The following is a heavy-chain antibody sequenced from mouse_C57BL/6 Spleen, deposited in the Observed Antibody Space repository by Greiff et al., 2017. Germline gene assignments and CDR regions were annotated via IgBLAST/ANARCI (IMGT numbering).Heavy chain of an antibody. CDR1: GYAFTNYL. Sequence: VQLQQSGAELVRPGTSVKVSCKASGYAFTNYLIEWVKQRPGQGLEWIGVINPGSGGTIYNEKFKGKATLTADKSSSTAYMQLSSLTSEDSAVYFCARGKGYDYDTGAWFAYWGQGTLVTVSA. J-gene: IGHJ3*01. CDR3: ARGKGYDYDTGAWFAY. D-gene: IGHD2-4*01. CDR2: INPGSGGT. V-gene: IGHV1-54*01.